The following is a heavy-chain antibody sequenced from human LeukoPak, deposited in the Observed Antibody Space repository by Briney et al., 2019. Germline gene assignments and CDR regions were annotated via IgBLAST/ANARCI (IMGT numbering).Heavy chain of an antibody. CDR3: ASDSSGYYLFEY. CDR2: IYHSGST. Sequence: SETLSLTCAVSGGSISSGGYSWSWIRQPPGKGLEWIGYIYHSGSTYYNPSLKSRVTISVDRSKNQFSLKLSSVTAADTAVYYCASDSSGYYLFEYWGQGTLVTVSS. D-gene: IGHD3-22*01. CDR1: GGSISSGGYS. J-gene: IGHJ4*02. V-gene: IGHV4-30-2*01.